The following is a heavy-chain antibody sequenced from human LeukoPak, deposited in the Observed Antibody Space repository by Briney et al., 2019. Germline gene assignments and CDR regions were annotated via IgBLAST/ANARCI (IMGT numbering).Heavy chain of an antibody. CDR2: IYYSGTT. D-gene: IGHD5-24*01. CDR1: GGSISSYY. CDR3: ARLNVEMATILDY. J-gene: IGHJ4*02. V-gene: IGHV4-59*01. Sequence: SETLSLTCTVSGGSISSYYWSWIRQPPGKGLEWIGYIYYSGTTNYNPSLKSRVIISVDTSKNQFSLKLSPVIAADTAVYYCARLNVEMATILDYWGQGTLVTVSS.